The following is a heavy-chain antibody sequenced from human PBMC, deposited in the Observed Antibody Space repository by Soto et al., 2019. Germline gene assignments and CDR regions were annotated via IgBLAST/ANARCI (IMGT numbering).Heavy chain of an antibody. Sequence: TSETLSLTCTVSGGSISSYYWSWTRQPPGKGLEWIGYIYYSGSTNYNPSLKSRVTISVDTSKNQFSLKLSSVTAADTAVYYCASHLYVGSWQIGGGNNWFDPWGQGTLVTVSS. J-gene: IGHJ5*02. CDR1: GGSISSYY. D-gene: IGHD6-13*01. CDR2: IYYSGST. V-gene: IGHV4-59*01. CDR3: ASHLYVGSWQIGGGNNWFDP.